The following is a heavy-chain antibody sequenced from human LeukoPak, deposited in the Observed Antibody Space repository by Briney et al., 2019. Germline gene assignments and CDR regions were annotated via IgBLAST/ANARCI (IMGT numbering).Heavy chain of an antibody. CDR1: GGSISSYY. J-gene: IGHJ4*02. Sequence: SETLSLTCTVSGGSISSYYWSWIRQPPGKGLEWIGYIYYSGSTNYNPSLKSRVTISVDTSKNQFSPKLSSVTAADTAVYYCARAGPAYSIDYWGQGTLVTVSS. D-gene: IGHD4-11*01. V-gene: IGHV4-59*01. CDR2: IYYSGST. CDR3: ARAGPAYSIDY.